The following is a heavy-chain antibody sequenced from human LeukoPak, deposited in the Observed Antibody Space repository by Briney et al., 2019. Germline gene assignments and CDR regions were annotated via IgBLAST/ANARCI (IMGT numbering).Heavy chain of an antibody. D-gene: IGHD5-24*01. CDR3: AKEMASRRPFDC. Sequence: GGSLRLSCASSEFTLSSYGMAWVRQAPGEGPEWVSAIGHGGTTYYTDPVRGRFTTSRDNSKNTLYLQMNSLRGEDTAVYYCAKEMASRRPFDCWGQGTLVTVSS. CDR1: EFTLSSYG. V-gene: IGHV3-23*01. CDR2: IGHGGTT. J-gene: IGHJ4*02.